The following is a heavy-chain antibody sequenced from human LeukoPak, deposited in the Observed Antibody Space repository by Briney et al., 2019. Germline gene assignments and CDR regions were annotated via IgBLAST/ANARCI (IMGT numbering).Heavy chain of an antibody. Sequence: SETLSLTRAVYGGSFSGYYWSWIRQPPGKGLEWIGEINHSGSTNYNPSLKSRVTISVDTSKNQFSLKLSSVTAADTAVYYCARGNYDFWSGYLYYFDYWGQGTLVTVSS. D-gene: IGHD3-3*01. V-gene: IGHV4-34*01. CDR1: GGSFSGYY. J-gene: IGHJ4*02. CDR2: INHSGST. CDR3: ARGNYDFWSGYLYYFDY.